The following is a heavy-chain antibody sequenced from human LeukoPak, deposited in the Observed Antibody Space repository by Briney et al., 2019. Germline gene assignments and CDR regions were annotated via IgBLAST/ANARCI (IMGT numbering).Heavy chain of an antibody. V-gene: IGHV4-59*01. Sequence: PSETLSLTCTVSGDSISNYYWSWIRQPPGKGLEWIGYIYYSGSTNYNPSLKSRLTISVDTSKNHFSLKLSSVTAADTAVYYCARVRQQLVHDYWGQGTLVTVSS. D-gene: IGHD6-13*01. CDR1: GDSISNYY. CDR3: ARVRQQLVHDY. J-gene: IGHJ4*02. CDR2: IYYSGST.